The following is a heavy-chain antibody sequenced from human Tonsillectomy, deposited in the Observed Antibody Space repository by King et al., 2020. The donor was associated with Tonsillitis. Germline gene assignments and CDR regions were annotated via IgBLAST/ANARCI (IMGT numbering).Heavy chain of an antibody. CDR3: AKDTYSSSWFGTYFDY. Sequence: DVQLVESGGGLVQPGRSLRLSCAASGFTFDDYAMHWVRQAPGKGLEWVSGISWNSGNIGYADSVKGRFTISRDNAKSSLFLQMNSLRPDDTALYYCAKDTYSSSWFGTYFDYWGLGTLVTVSS. CDR1: GFTFDDYA. CDR2: ISWNSGNI. J-gene: IGHJ4*02. D-gene: IGHD6-13*01. V-gene: IGHV3-9*01.